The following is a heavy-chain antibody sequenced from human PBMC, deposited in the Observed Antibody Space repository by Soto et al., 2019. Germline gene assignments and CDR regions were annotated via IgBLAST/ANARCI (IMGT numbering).Heavy chain of an antibody. D-gene: IGHD2-15*01. Sequence: SETLSLTCTVSGGSISSYYWSWIRQPPGKGLEWIGYIYYSGSTNYNPSLKSRVTISVDTSKNQFSLKLSSVTAADTAVYYCARIPDPYCSGGSCYSGYYYYYMDVWGKGTTVTVSS. J-gene: IGHJ6*03. CDR3: ARIPDPYCSGGSCYSGYYYYYMDV. CDR2: IYYSGST. V-gene: IGHV4-59*08. CDR1: GGSISSYY.